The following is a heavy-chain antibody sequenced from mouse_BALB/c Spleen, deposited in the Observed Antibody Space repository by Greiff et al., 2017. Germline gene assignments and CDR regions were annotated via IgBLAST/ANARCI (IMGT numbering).Heavy chain of an antibody. CDR2: ISYSGST. Sequence: EVKLMESGPGLVKPSQSLSLTCTVTGYSITSDYAWNWIRQFPGNKLEWMGYISYSGSTSYNPSLKSRISITRDTSKNQFFLQLNSVTTEDTATYYCARPTGTAWFAYWGQGTLVTVSA. V-gene: IGHV3-2*02. CDR1: GYSITSDYA. J-gene: IGHJ3*01. CDR3: ARPTGTAWFAY. D-gene: IGHD4-1*01.